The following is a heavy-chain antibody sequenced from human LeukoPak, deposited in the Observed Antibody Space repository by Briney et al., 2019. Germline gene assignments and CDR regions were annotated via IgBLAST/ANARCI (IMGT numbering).Heavy chain of an antibody. CDR2: ISGSGGST. V-gene: IGHV3-23*01. CDR1: GFTFSSYG. CDR3: AKGGPQHYYGDFAGGSDY. J-gene: IGHJ4*02. Sequence: PGGSLRLSCAASGFTFSSYGMSWVRQAPGKGLEWVSAISGSGGSTYYADSVKGRFTISRDSSKNTLYLQMNSLRAEDTAVYYCAKGGPQHYYGDFAGGSDYWGQGTLVTVSS. D-gene: IGHD4-17*01.